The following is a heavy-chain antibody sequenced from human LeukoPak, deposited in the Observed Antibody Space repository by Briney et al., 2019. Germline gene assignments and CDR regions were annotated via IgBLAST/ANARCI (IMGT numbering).Heavy chain of an antibody. CDR1: GYTFTDYY. CDR3: MRDPRTTKNAFDI. V-gene: IGHV1-2*02. D-gene: IGHD4-11*01. Sequence: GASVKVSCKASGYTFTDYYMHWVRQAPGQGLQWMGWINPNSGSTNYAQKFQGRVTMTRDTSINTAYMDLNWLTSDDTAVYYCMRDPRTTKNAFDIWGQGTMVTVSS. CDR2: INPNSGST. J-gene: IGHJ3*02.